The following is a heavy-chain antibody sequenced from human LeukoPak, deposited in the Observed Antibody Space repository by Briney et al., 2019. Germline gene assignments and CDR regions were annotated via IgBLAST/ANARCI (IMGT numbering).Heavy chain of an antibody. D-gene: IGHD5-12*01. CDR2: ISSSGSTI. Sequence: PGGSLRLSCAASGFTFSSYEMHWVRQAPGKGLEWVSYISSSGSTIYYADSVKGRFTISRDNAKNSLYLQMNSLRAEDTAVYYCARDKHPSEPGRGYSGFLTEFDPWGQGTLVTVSS. J-gene: IGHJ5*02. CDR3: ARDKHPSEPGRGYSGFLTEFDP. CDR1: GFTFSSYE. V-gene: IGHV3-48*03.